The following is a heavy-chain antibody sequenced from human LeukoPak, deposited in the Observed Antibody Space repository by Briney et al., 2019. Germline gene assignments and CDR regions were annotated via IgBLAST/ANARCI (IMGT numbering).Heavy chain of an antibody. J-gene: IGHJ6*03. CDR1: GFTFSSYS. V-gene: IGHV3-21*01. CDR2: ISSSSSNI. D-gene: IGHD3-16*01. CDR3: ARVGPYYYMDV. Sequence: GGSLRLSCTASGFTFSSYSMNWVRQAPGKGLEWVSYISSSSSNIFYADSFKGRFTISRDNAQNSLYLQMNSLRAEDTAMYYCARVGPYYYMDVWGKGTTVTVSS.